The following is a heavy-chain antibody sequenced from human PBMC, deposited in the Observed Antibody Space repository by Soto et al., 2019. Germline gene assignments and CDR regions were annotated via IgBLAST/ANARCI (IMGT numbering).Heavy chain of an antibody. CDR2: IYRGGTT. J-gene: IGHJ3*02. D-gene: IGHD3-3*01. Sequence: DVQLVETGGGLIQPGGSLRLSCAASGFSVSGDYMNWVRQGPGKGLEWVSVIYRGGTTYYADSVRGRFTISRDDSENTLFFQMNSLRAEETAVYYCARATEWNALDIWGQGTMVTVSS. CDR1: GFSVSGDY. V-gene: IGHV3-53*02. CDR3: ARATEWNALDI.